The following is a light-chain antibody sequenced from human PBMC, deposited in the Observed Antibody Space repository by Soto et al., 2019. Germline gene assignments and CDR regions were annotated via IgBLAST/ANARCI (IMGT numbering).Light chain of an antibody. V-gene: IGLV2-11*01. CDR1: SSDVGGYNY. CDR3: CSYAGRYTYV. CDR2: DVT. Sequence: QSALTQPRSVSGSPGQSVTISCTGTSSDVGGYNYVSWYQHHPGQDPKHMIYDVTKRPSGVTDRFSGSKSGNTASLTISGLQAEGEADYYCCSYAGRYTYVFGTGTKVTVL. J-gene: IGLJ1*01.